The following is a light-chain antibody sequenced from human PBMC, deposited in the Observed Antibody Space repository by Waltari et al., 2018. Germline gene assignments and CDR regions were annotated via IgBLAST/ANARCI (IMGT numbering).Light chain of an antibody. CDR2: EVN. V-gene: IGLV2-8*01. Sequence: QSALTQPPSASGSPGQSVTISCTGTSGDVGCYPYVSWYQQHPGRAPKLIIYEVNKRPSGVPGRFSGSKSGNTASLTVSGPQAEDEAEYYCSSYSDSNNLVFGGGTKLTVL. J-gene: IGLJ2*01. CDR1: SGDVGCYPY. CDR3: SSYSDSNNLV.